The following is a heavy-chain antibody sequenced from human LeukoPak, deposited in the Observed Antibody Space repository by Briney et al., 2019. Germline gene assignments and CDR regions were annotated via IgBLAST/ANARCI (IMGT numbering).Heavy chain of an antibody. CDR2: FDPEDGET. CDR1: GYTLTELS. J-gene: IGHJ1*01. Sequence: ASVNVSCKVSGYTLTELSMHWVRQAPGKGLEWMGGFDPEDGETIYAQKFQGRVTMTEDTSTDTAYMELSSLRAEDTAVFYCATDRSGSYFEYFQHWGQGTLVTVSS. CDR3: ATDRSGSYFEYFQH. V-gene: IGHV1-24*01. D-gene: IGHD1-26*01.